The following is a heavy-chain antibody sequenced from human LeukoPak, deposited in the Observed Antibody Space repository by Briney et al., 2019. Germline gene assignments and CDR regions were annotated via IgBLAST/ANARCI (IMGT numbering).Heavy chain of an antibody. CDR2: IYYSGST. CDR1: GDSITSSAFY. CDR3: ARVSGIARSNYFDY. D-gene: IGHD6-13*01. V-gene: IGHV4-61*08. J-gene: IGHJ4*02. Sequence: SETLSLTCTVSGDSITSSAFYWGWIRQPPGKGLEWIGYIYYSGSTNYNPSLKSRVTISVDTSKNQFSLKLSSVTAADTAVYYCARVSGIARSNYFDYWGQGTLVTVSS.